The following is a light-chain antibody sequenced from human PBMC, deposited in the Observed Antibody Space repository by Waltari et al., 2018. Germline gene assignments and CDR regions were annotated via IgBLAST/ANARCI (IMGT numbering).Light chain of an antibody. J-gene: IGKJ5*01. CDR3: QQRSNWPTIT. Sequence: IVLTQSPATLSLSPGDRATLACRASQSVSSYLAWYQQKPGQPPRLLIYDASNRATGIPARFSGSGSGTDFTLTISSLEPEDFAVYYCQQRSNWPTITFGQGTRLEIK. V-gene: IGKV3-11*01. CDR2: DAS. CDR1: QSVSSY.